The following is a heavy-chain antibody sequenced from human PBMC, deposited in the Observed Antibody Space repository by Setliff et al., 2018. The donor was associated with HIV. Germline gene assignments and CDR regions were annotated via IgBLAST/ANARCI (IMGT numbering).Heavy chain of an antibody. D-gene: IGHD3-10*01. CDR1: GFTIPS. J-gene: IGHJ6*03. CDR3: ARVYGSGSFDYYYYMDV. Sequence: GGSLRLSCVVSGFTIPSMNWVVRIPGKGLVWVSHIKSDGRVTRYADSVKGRFTISRDNAKNSLYLQMNSLRAEDTAVYYCARVYGSGSFDYYYYMDVWGKGTTVTVSS. V-gene: IGHV3-74*01. CDR2: IKSDGRVT.